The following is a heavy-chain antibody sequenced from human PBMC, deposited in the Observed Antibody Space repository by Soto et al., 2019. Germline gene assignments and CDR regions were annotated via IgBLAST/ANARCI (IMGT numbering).Heavy chain of an antibody. V-gene: IGHV3-23*01. Sequence: PGGSLRLSCAASGFTFSSYAMSWVRQAPGKGLEWVSAISGSGGSTYYADSVKGRFTISRDNSKNTLYLQMNSLRAEDTAVYYCAKDFEGYCSGGSCPGGVDDPWGQGTLVTVSS. CDR2: ISGSGGST. J-gene: IGHJ5*02. CDR3: AKDFEGYCSGGSCPGGVDDP. CDR1: GFTFSSYA. D-gene: IGHD2-15*01.